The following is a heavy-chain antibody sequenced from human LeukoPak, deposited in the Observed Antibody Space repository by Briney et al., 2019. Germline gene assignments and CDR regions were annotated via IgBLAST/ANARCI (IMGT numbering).Heavy chain of an antibody. V-gene: IGHV3-23*01. CDR1: GFTFGSYA. CDR3: AKDFALLVGATTN. Sequence: GGSLRLSCAASGFTFGSYAMSWVRQAPGKGLEWVSAISGSGGSTYYADSVKGRFTISRDNSKNTLYLQMNSLRAEDTAVYYCAKDFALLVGATTNWGQGTLVTVSS. CDR2: ISGSGGST. J-gene: IGHJ4*02. D-gene: IGHD1-26*01.